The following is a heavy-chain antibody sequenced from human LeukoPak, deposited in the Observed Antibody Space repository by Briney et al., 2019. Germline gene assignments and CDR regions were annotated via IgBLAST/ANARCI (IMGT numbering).Heavy chain of an antibody. Sequence: GGSLRLSCAASRFTFSSYGMHWVRQAPGKGLEWVALISYDGSNKYYADSVKGRFTISRDNSKNTLYLQMNSLRAEDTAVYYCAKGELGLWFDYWGQGTQVTVSS. D-gene: IGHD5-18*01. CDR3: AKGELGLWFDY. CDR2: ISYDGSNK. CDR1: RFTFSSYG. V-gene: IGHV3-30*18. J-gene: IGHJ4*02.